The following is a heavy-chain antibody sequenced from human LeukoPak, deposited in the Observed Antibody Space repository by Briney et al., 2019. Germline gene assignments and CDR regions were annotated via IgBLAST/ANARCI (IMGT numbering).Heavy chain of an antibody. CDR3: ASLRPIAYYYYGMDV. D-gene: IGHD5-12*01. J-gene: IGHJ6*02. CDR2: INHSGST. CDR1: GGSFSGYY. Sequence: SETLSLTCAVYGGSFSGYYWSWIRQPPGKGLEWIGEINHSGSTNYNPSLKSRVTISVDTSKNQFTLKLSSVTAADTAVYYCASLRPIAYYYYGMDVWGQGTTVTVSS. V-gene: IGHV4-34*01.